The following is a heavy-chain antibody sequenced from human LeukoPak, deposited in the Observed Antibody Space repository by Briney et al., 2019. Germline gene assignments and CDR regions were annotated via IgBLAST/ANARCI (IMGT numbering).Heavy chain of an antibody. J-gene: IGHJ4*02. D-gene: IGHD2-21*02. V-gene: IGHV1-24*01. Sequence: ASVKVSCKVSGYTLTELSMHWVRQAPGKGLEWMGGFDPEDGETIYAQKFQGRVTMTEDTSTDTAYMELSSLRSEDTAVYYRATGTAYCGGDCYSANFDYWGQGTLVTVSS. CDR3: ATGTAYCGGDCYSANFDY. CDR1: GYTLTELS. CDR2: FDPEDGET.